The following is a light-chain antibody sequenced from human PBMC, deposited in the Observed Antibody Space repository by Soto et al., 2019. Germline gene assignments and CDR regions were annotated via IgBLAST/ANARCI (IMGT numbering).Light chain of an antibody. CDR3: QQSYSGPRT. CDR2: TTS. Sequence: TQKTPSPSSLPAYVCYRVTIACWARQSISSSLIWYQQKPGKAPNLLMYTTSRLETGVPPRFSGSGSGTDFTLTISSLQPEDFATYFCQQSYSGPRTFGQGTKVDI. V-gene: IGKV1-39*01. J-gene: IGKJ1*01. CDR1: QSISSS.